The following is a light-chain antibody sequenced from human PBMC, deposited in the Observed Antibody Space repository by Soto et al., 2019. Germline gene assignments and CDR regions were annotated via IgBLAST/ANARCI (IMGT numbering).Light chain of an antibody. CDR3: QQYNMWPIT. V-gene: IGKV3-15*01. J-gene: IGKJ5*01. CDR1: QSVSSK. CDR2: GAS. Sequence: EIVMTQSPATLSVSPGEGATLSCRASQSVSSKLAWYQQKPGQAPRLLIYGASTRATGIPARFSGSGSGTEFTLTISSLQSEDFAVYYCQQYNMWPITFGQGTRLEIK.